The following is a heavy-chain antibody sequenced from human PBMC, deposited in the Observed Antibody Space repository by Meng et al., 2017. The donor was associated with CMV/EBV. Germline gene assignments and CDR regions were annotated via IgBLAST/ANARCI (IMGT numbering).Heavy chain of an antibody. CDR2: INHSGST. Sequence: GSLRLSCVIYGGSFNNYYWNWIRQPPGKGLEWIGEINHSGSTNYNPSLKSRVTVSVDTSKNQFSLRLSSVTAADTAVYYCAIYSYDYAMDVWGQGTTVTVSS. CDR1: GGSFNNYY. CDR3: AIYSYDYAMDV. J-gene: IGHJ6*02. V-gene: IGHV4-34*01.